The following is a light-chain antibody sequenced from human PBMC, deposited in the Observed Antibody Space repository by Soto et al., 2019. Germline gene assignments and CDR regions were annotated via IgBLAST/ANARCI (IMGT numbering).Light chain of an antibody. CDR2: AAS. V-gene: IGKV1-12*01. J-gene: IGKJ5*01. CDR3: QHARSFPIT. Sequence: DIQMTQSPSSVSASVGERVTITCRASQNIDKWIAWYQQKPGKAPKLLIYAASSLRGGVPSRFSGSGSGTDFTLTISRLQPEDFATYSCQHARSFPITFGQGTRLE. CDR1: QNIDKW.